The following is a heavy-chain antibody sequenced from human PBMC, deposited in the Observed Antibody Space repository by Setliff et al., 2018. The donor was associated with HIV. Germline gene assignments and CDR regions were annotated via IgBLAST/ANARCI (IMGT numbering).Heavy chain of an antibody. CDR2: IKPDGSMK. CDR3: AKDGISGGAYPPYYFDY. CDR1: GFTFSSYW. J-gene: IGHJ4*01. V-gene: IGHV3-7*03. D-gene: IGHD2-15*01. Sequence: GGSLRLSCAASGFTFSSYWMSWVRQAPGKGLEWVANIKPDGSMKYYVDSVKGRFTISRDNAENTLDLQMNNLRVEDTAVCYCAKDGISGGAYPPYYFDYWGHGTLVTVSS.